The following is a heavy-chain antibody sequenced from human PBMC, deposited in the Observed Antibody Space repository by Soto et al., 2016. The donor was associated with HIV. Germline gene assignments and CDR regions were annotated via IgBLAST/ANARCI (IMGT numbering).Heavy chain of an antibody. CDR3: ARARHLNGGTMVRGEDAFDI. CDR2: MNPNSGNT. D-gene: IGHD3-10*01. V-gene: IGHV1-8*03. J-gene: IGHJ3*02. Sequence: QVQLVQSGAEVKKPGASVKVSCKASGYTFTSYDINWVRQATGQGLEWMGWMNPNSGNTGYAQKFQGRVTITRNTSISTAYMELSSLRSEDTAVYYCARARHLNGGTMVRGEDAFDIWGQGTMVTVSS. CDR1: GYTFTSYD.